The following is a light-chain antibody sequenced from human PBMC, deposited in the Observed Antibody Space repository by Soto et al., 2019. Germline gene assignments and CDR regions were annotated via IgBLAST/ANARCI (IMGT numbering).Light chain of an antibody. CDR1: QSVSSSY. Sequence: EIVLTQSPGTLSLSPGERATLSCRASQSVSSSYLAWYQQKPGQAPRLLIYGASSRATGIPDRFSGSGSGTDFTLTISRLEPEDLAVYYCQQNGSSPMYTFGQGPKLEIK. CDR3: QQNGSSPMYT. J-gene: IGKJ2*01. V-gene: IGKV3-20*01. CDR2: GAS.